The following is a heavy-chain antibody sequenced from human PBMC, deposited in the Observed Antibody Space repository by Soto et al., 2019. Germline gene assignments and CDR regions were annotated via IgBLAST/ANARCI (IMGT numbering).Heavy chain of an antibody. J-gene: IGHJ4*02. CDR3: AKDISLRGWVYLVVEY. CDR2: ISGDGVHT. CDR1: GFTFSRYW. V-gene: IGHV3-74*01. D-gene: IGHD6-13*01. Sequence: EVQLVESGGGLIQPGGSLRLSCATSGFTFSRYWIHWVRQAPGEGLVWVSRISGDGVHTDYAESVKGRFTVSRDIAKSTGYLQMNNLRAEDTAVYYCAKDISLRGWVYLVVEYWGQGTLVTVSP.